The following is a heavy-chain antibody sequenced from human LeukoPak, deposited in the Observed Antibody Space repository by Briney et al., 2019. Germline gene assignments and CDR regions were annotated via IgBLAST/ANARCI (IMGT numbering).Heavy chain of an antibody. CDR1: GFTFSSYG. V-gene: IGHV3-33*08. CDR3: ARASGPIKKNRFDQ. J-gene: IGHJ4*02. Sequence: GGSLRLSCAASGFTFSSYGMHWVRQAPGKGLEWVAIIFSDGIRKYYADSVKGRFTISRDISRSTLYLEMNSLSAEDTAVYYCARASGPIKKNRFDQWGQGTLVTVSS. CDR2: IFSDGIRK. D-gene: IGHD1-26*01.